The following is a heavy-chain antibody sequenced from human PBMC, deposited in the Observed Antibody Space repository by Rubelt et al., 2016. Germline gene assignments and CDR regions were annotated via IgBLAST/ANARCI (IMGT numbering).Heavy chain of an antibody. Sequence: LQLQESGPGLVKPSETLSLTCTVSGGSISSSSYYWGWIRQPPGKGLEWVSVVYSDGKTYYADSVKGRFSISRDNSTNTLYLQMNSLRAEDTAVYYCARNPPRDGTPTGFDLWGQGTLVIVSS. CDR3: ARNPPRDGTPTGFDL. J-gene: IGHJ4*02. V-gene: IGHV3-66*01. CDR1: GGSISSSSYY. CDR2: VYSDGKT. D-gene: IGHD1-26*01.